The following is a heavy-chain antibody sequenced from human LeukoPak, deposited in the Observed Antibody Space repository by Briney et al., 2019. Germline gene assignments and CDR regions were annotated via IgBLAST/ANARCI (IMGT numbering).Heavy chain of an antibody. D-gene: IGHD6-25*01. CDR2: IKDDGSHT. V-gene: IGHV3-74*01. CDR3: RGGSGIITSIVK. CDR1: GVIFGSHW. Sequence: GGSLRLFCAPSGVIFGSHWTQWVRHAAGEGGVWVSRIKDDGSHTKHTDSVEGRLSLSRDHGKSTLSLQTNSVRAEDTGVDFGRGGSGIITSIVKWGERTLLTASS. J-gene: IGHJ4*02.